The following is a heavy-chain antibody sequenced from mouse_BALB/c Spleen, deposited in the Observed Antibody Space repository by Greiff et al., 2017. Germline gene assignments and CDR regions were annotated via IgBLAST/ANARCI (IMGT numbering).Heavy chain of an antibody. CDR2: INPSNGRT. CDR1: GYTFTSYW. V-gene: IGHV1S81*02. D-gene: IGHD2-10*02. CDR3: ARGEYGNYDYAMDY. Sequence: QVQLQQSGAELVKPGASVKLSCKASGYTFTSYWMHWVKQRPGQGLEWIGEINPSNGRTNYNEKFKSKATLTVDKSSSTAYMQLSSLTSEDSAVYYCARGEYGNYDYAMDYWGQGTSVTVSS. J-gene: IGHJ4*01.